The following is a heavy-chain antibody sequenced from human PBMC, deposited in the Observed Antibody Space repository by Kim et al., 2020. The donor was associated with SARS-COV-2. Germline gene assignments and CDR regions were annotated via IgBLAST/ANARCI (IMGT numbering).Heavy chain of an antibody. CDR1: GFTFSSYS. CDR3: ARAYYYDSSGYFSGDQAMQNWFDP. J-gene: IGHJ5*02. CDR2: ISSSSSYI. V-gene: IGHV3-21*01. Sequence: GGSLRLSCAASGFTFSSYSMNWVRQAPGKGLEWVSSISSSSSYIYYADSVKGRFTISRDNAKNSLYLQMNSLRAEDTAVYYCARAYYYDSSGYFSGDQAMQNWFDPWGQGTLVTVSS. D-gene: IGHD3-22*01.